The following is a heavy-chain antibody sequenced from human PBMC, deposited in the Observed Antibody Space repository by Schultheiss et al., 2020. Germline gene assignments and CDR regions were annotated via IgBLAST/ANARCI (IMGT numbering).Heavy chain of an antibody. CDR2: IYPGDSDT. CDR3: ARRESSSWYPHGYYYYGMDV. V-gene: IGHV5-51*01. Sequence: GESLKISCKGSGYSFTSYWIGWVRQMPGKGLEWMGIIYPGDSDTRYSPSFQGQVTISADKSISTAYLQWSSLKASDTAMYYCARRESSSWYPHGYYYYGMDVWGQGTTVNVSS. J-gene: IGHJ6*02. CDR1: GYSFTSYW. D-gene: IGHD6-13*01.